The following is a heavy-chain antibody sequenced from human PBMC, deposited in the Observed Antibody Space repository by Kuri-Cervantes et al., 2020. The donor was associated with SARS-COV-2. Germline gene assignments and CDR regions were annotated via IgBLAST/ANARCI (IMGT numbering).Heavy chain of an antibody. V-gene: IGHV4-4*07. J-gene: IGHJ6*02. D-gene: IGHD2-2*01. Sequence: SETLSLTCTVSGGSISSYYWSWIRQPAGKGLEWIGRIYTSGSTNYNPSLKSRVTMSVDTSKNQFSLKLSSVTAADTAVYYCASIVVVPAASGYYYYYGMDVWGQGTTVPSP. CDR1: GGSISSYY. CDR2: IYTSGST. CDR3: ASIVVVPAASGYYYYYGMDV.